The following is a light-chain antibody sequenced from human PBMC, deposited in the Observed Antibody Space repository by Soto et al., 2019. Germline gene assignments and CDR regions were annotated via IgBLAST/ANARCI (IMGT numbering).Light chain of an antibody. J-gene: IGKJ1*01. Sequence: EIVLTQSPGTLSLSSGERATLSCRASQSVFNNHLAWYQRKPGQAPRLLIYGASTRATDIPDRFSGSGSGTVFTLTIIRLEPEDFAVYYCQQYGSSPRPFGQGTKVQIK. CDR1: QSVFNNH. V-gene: IGKV3-20*01. CDR2: GAS. CDR3: QQYGSSPRP.